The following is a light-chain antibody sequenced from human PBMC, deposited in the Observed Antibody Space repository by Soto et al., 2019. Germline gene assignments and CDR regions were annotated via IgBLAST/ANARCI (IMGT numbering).Light chain of an antibody. CDR3: ETWDTNTRV. CDR1: RGHSSYI. J-gene: IGLJ3*02. Sequence: QSVLTQSSSASASLGSSVKLTCTLSRGHSSYIIAWHQQQPGKAPRYLMKLEGSGSYNKGSGVPDRFLGSSSGAVRYLTISNLQSDDEADYYCETWDTNTRVFGGRTQLTVL. CDR2: LEGSGSY. V-gene: IGLV4-60*03.